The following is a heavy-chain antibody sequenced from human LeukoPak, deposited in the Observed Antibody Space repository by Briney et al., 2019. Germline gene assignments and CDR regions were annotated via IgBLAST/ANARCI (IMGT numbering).Heavy chain of an antibody. V-gene: IGHV3-64*02. CDR2: ISYNGGST. D-gene: IGHD6-19*01. Sequence: PGGSLRLSCAASGFXFSSYAIHWVRQAPGKGLQYLSAISYNGGSTYYADSVKGRFTISRENSKNTLYLQMGSLRAEDMAVYYCARSGSSGWYSDYWGQGTLVTVSS. J-gene: IGHJ4*02. CDR1: GFXFSSYA. CDR3: ARSGSSGWYSDY.